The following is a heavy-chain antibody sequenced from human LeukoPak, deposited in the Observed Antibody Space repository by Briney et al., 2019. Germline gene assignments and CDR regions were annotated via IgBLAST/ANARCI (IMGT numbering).Heavy chain of an antibody. J-gene: IGHJ4*02. CDR3: ATEGPTGGFDY. V-gene: IGHV1-24*01. CDR2: FDPEDGET. D-gene: IGHD2-15*01. Sequence: ASVKVSCKVSGYTLTELSMHWVRQAPGKGLEWMGGFDPEDGETIYAQQFQGRVNMTEDTSTDTAYLELSSLRSEDTGEYYCATEGPTGGFDYWGQGTLVTVSS. CDR1: GYTLTELS.